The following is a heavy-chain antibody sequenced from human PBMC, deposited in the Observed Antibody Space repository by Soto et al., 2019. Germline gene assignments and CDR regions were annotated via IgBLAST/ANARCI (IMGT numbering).Heavy chain of an antibody. Sequence: TSETLSLTCTVPGGSINSYYWSWIRQPPGKGLEWIGYIYYSGSTNYNPSLKSRVTISVDTSKNQFSLKLSSVTAADTAVYYCASNYDSSGYYPLIHWGQGTRVTVSS. CDR3: ASNYDSSGYYPLIH. CDR1: GGSINSYY. J-gene: IGHJ4*02. V-gene: IGHV4-59*01. D-gene: IGHD3-22*01. CDR2: IYYSGST.